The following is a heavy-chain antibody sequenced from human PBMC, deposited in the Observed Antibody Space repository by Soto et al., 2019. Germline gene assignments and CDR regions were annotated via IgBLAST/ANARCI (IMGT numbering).Heavy chain of an antibody. D-gene: IGHD2-8*02. CDR3: VRKKITGLFDS. CDR2: INHSGST. CDR1: GGSFSGYY. V-gene: IGHV4-34*01. Sequence: PSETLSLTCAVYGGSFSGYYWTWIRQPPGTGLDWIGEINHSGSTNYNPSLKIRVTISVDTSNNQFSLKLTSVTAADTAVNYCVRKKITGLFDSWGQATLVTVPS. J-gene: IGHJ4*02.